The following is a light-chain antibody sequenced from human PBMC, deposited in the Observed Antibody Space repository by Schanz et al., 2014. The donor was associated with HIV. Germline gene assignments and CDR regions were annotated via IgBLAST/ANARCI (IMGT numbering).Light chain of an antibody. CDR1: SSDLGRLNC. CDR3: STYTTSKTWV. Sequence: QSALTQPASVSGSPGQSITISCTGTSSDLGRLNCVSWYQQHPGKAPKLVISDFANRPSGISPRFSASKSDNTASLTISGLQAEDEAEYYCSTYTTSKTWVFGGGTKLTVL. CDR2: DFA. J-gene: IGLJ3*02. V-gene: IGLV2-14*03.